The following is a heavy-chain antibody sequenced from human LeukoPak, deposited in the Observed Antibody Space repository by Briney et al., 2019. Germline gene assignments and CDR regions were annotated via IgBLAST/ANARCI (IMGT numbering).Heavy chain of an antibody. CDR3: ARTLAAAGGFDY. CDR1: GGSISSYY. V-gene: IGHV4-59*01. D-gene: IGHD6-13*01. J-gene: IGHJ4*02. CDR2: IYYSGST. Sequence: SETLSLTCTVSGGSISSYYWSWIRQPPGKGLEWIGYIYYSGSTNYNPSLKSRVTISVDTSKNQFSLKLSSVTAADTAVYYCARTLAAAGGFDYWGQGTLVTVSS.